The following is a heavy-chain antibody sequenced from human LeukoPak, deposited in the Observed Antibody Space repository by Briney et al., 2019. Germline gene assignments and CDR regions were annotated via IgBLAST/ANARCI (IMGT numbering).Heavy chain of an antibody. V-gene: IGHV3-53*01. D-gene: IGHD5-12*01. Sequence: GGSLRLSCAASGFTVSSNYMSWVRQAPGKGLEWVSVIYSGGSTYYADSVKGRFTISRDNSKNTLYLQMSSLRAEDTAVYYCARSGYGVAFDIWGQGTMVTVSS. CDR1: GFTVSSNY. J-gene: IGHJ3*02. CDR3: ARSGYGVAFDI. CDR2: IYSGGST.